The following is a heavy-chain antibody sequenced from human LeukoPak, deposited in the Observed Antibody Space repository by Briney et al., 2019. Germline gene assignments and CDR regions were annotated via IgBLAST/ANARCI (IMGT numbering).Heavy chain of an antibody. Sequence: GGSLRLSCAASGFTLSSYWMHWVRQAPGKGLVWVSRIKSDGRTNYADSVKGRFTTSRDNAKNTVSLQMNSLRAEDTGVYYCARVPSEIGGYYPEYFRHWGQGTLVIVSS. CDR1: GFTLSSYW. CDR2: IKSDGRT. CDR3: ARVPSEIGGYYPEYFRH. J-gene: IGHJ1*01. D-gene: IGHD3-22*01. V-gene: IGHV3-74*01.